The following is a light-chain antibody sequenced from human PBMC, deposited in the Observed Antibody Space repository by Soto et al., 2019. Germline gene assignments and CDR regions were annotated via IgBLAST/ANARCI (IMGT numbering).Light chain of an antibody. CDR2: DNN. J-gene: IGLJ2*01. Sequence: QSVLTQPPSVSAAPRHKVAISCSGSSSNIGNNYVSLYHRVPGSAPKLLIYDNNERHSGMPDRFSGYKSGTSATLDITGLQTGDEGDYYCGTWDSRLRVVVFGGGTKLTVL. V-gene: IGLV1-51*01. CDR3: GTWDSRLRVVV. CDR1: SSNIGNNY.